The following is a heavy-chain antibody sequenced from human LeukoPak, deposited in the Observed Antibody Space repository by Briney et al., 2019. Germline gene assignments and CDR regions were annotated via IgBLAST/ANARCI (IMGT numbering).Heavy chain of an antibody. CDR3: VYGGSYYVA. Sequence: PGGSLRLSCAASGFTFSSYWMSWVRQAPGKGLEWVANIKQDGSEKYYVDSVKSRSTISRDNAKNSLYLQMNSLRAEDTAVYYCVYGGSYYVAWGQGTLVTVSS. J-gene: IGHJ5*02. CDR1: GFTFSSYW. V-gene: IGHV3-7*01. D-gene: IGHD1-26*01. CDR2: IKQDGSEK.